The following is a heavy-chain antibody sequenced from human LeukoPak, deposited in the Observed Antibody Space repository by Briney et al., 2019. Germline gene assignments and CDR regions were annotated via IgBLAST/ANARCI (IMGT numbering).Heavy chain of an antibody. V-gene: IGHV4-59*01. CDR3: AREITRTVGGGAFDI. Sequence: PSETLSLTCTVSNGSISSDYWTWIRQPPGEGLEWIGYIYYSGSTNYNPSLKSRVTISVDASKNQFPLKLSSVTAADTAAYYCAREITRTVGGGAFDIWGQGTMVTVSS. CDR1: NGSISSDY. CDR2: IYYSGST. J-gene: IGHJ3*02. D-gene: IGHD3-22*01.